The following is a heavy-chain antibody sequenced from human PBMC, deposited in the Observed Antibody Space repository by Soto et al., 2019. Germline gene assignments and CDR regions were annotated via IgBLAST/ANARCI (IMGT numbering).Heavy chain of an antibody. V-gene: IGHV3-30*18. CDR3: AKDVDRHYYNYGMDV. CDR2: ISYDGSNK. CDR1: GFTFSNYG. Sequence: QVQLVESGGGVVQPGRSLRLSCAASGFTFSNYGMHWVRQAPGKGLEWVAVISYDGSNKYYGDSVKGRFTISRDNSKNTLYVQMNSLRAEDTAVYYGAKDVDRHYYNYGMDVLGKWTTVTVSS. D-gene: IGHD5-12*01. J-gene: IGHJ6*04.